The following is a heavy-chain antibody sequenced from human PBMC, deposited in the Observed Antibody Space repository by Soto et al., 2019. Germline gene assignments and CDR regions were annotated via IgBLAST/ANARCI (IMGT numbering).Heavy chain of an antibody. J-gene: IGHJ4*02. D-gene: IGHD3-10*01. CDR1: GFTFSDYY. CDR3: ASDPYYYASEY. Sequence: ESGGGMAKPGGSLRLSCAASGFTFSDYYMTWIRQAPGKGLEWVSYISGSGGTIHYADSVKGRFTVSRDNAKNSLYLQMNSLRVEDTAVYYCASDPYYYASEYWGQGTLVTVSS. V-gene: IGHV3-11*01. CDR2: ISGSGGTI.